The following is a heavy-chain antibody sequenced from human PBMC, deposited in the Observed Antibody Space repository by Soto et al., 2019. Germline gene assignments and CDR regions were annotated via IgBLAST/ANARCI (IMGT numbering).Heavy chain of an antibody. J-gene: IGHJ4*02. CDR1: GFIFSAYG. D-gene: IGHD1-26*01. Sequence: QERLVESGGGVVQPGRSLRLSCTTSGFIFSAYGMHWVRQAPGQGLQWVAVVSDDGVTTYYAESVKGRFTVSRDNSENALYLQMNNLRTEATAVYYCAREGHHIVGPDAYCFDDWGQGTLVTVSS. CDR3: AREGHHIVGPDAYCFDD. V-gene: IGHV3-30*03. CDR2: VSDDGVTT.